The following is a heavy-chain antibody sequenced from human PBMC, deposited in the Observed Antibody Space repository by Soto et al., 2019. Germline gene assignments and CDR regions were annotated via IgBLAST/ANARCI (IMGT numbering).Heavy chain of an antibody. Sequence: GGSLRLSCAASGFTFSSYGMHWVRQAPGKGLEWVAVIWYDGSNKYYADSVKGRFTISRDNSKNTLYLQMNSLRAEDTAVYYCARGGREVEWLFTSYYFDYWGQGTLVTVSS. CDR3: ARGGREVEWLFTSYYFDY. CDR1: GFTFSSYG. CDR2: IWYDGSNK. V-gene: IGHV3-33*01. J-gene: IGHJ4*02. D-gene: IGHD3-3*01.